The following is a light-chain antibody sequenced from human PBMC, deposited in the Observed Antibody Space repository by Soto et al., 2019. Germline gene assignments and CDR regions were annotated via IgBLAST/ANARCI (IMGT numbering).Light chain of an antibody. Sequence: DIQMTQSPSSLSASVGDRVTITCRASQGISNYLAWYQQKPGKVPKLLIYAASTLESGVPSRFSGSGSGTDPTSTISRLQPEDVATYYSQQYNTAPFTFGPGTKLAIK. CDR1: QGISNY. J-gene: IGKJ3*01. CDR2: AAS. V-gene: IGKV1-27*01. CDR3: QQYNTAPFT.